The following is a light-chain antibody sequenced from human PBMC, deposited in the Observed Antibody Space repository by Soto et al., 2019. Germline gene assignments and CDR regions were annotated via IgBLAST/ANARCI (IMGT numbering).Light chain of an antibody. Sequence: QSALAQPPSASGSPGQSVTISCTGTSSDVGGYNYVSWYKQHPGKAPELIIYEVSKRPSGVPDRFSGSKSGNTASLTVSGLQAEDEADYYCNSYAGGKNFVVFGTGTKVT. CDR2: EVS. J-gene: IGLJ1*01. CDR3: NSYAGGKNFVV. CDR1: SSDVGGYNY. V-gene: IGLV2-8*01.